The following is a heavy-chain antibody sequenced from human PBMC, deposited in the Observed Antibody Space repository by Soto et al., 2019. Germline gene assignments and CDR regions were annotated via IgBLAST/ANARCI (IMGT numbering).Heavy chain of an antibody. V-gene: IGHV1-18*01. CDR1: GYPFTVFG. J-gene: IGHJ4*02. D-gene: IGHD3-10*01. CDR2: MSPYNGHT. Sequence: QVQLMQSGPEVKKPGASVKVSCKASGYPFTVFGISWVRQAPGQGLEWMGWMSPYNGHTNYAQKLQGRVTMTPDTSTSTAYMELRSLRSDDTAVYSCARDPGGARGVDFWGQGALVTVSS. CDR3: ARDPGGARGVDF.